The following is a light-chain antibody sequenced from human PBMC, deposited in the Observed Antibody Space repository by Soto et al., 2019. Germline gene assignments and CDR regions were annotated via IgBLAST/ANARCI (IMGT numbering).Light chain of an antibody. CDR3: SSYTITSTLV. J-gene: IGLJ2*01. V-gene: IGLV2-14*01. CDR2: EVS. CDR1: SSDVGGHNY. Sequence: QSALTQPASVSGSPGLSITISCTGTSSDVGGHNYVSWYQQHPGKAPKLMIYEVSNRPSGVSNRFSGSKSGNTASLTISGLQAEDEADYYCSSYTITSTLVFGGGTKLTVL.